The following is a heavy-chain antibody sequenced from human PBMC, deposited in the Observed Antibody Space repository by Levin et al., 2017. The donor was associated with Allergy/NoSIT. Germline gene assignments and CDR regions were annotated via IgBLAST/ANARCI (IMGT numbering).Heavy chain of an antibody. CDR2: ISGSGGDT. CDR3: AKDRSLERRGIFDY. J-gene: IGHJ4*02. V-gene: IGHV3-23*01. Sequence: PGGSLRLSCAASGFTFSSYAMSWVRQAPGKGLEWVSAISGSGGDTYYADSVKGRFTISRDNSKNTLYQQMNSLRAEDTAVYFCAKDRSLERRGIFDYWGQGTLVTVSS. D-gene: IGHD1-1*01. CDR1: GFTFSSYA.